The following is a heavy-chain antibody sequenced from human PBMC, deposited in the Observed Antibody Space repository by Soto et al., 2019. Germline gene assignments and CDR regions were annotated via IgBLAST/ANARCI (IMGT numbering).Heavy chain of an antibody. D-gene: IGHD3-22*01. Sequence: QVQLQESGPGLVKPSETLSLTCAVSGDSISSYYCMWIRQPPGKGLESIGYLYYGRSANYNPSLTSGVTLSVDTSTNQCSLTLSSMTAADTAVSYCALRSMAVVPEYWGQGTLVTVSS. J-gene: IGHJ4*02. V-gene: IGHV4-59*01. CDR2: LYYGRSA. CDR1: GDSISSYY. CDR3: ALRSMAVVPEY.